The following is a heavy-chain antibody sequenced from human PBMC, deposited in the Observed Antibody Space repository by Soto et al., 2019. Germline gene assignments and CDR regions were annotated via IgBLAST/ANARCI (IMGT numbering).Heavy chain of an antibody. CDR1: GGSVSSTKYY. Sequence: ASETLSLTCTVSGGSVSSTKYYWDWIRQPPGKGLEWIGSIYYSGNTNYNPSLKSRVTISIDTSNKHLSLHLTSVTAADTAVYYCARQKVSRFYGEVDFFDYWGLGTLVTVSS. V-gene: IGHV4-39*07. CDR2: IYYSGNT. CDR3: ARQKVSRFYGEVDFFDY. D-gene: IGHD4-17*01. J-gene: IGHJ4*02.